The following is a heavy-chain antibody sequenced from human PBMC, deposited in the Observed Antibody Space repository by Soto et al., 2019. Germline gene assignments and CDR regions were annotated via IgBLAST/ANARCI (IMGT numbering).Heavy chain of an antibody. CDR1: DGSIRGYY. V-gene: IGHV4-59*01. J-gene: IGHJ4*02. Sequence: SEMLCLTSTVGDGSIRGYYWSCIRQPPGKGLEWIGYIYYSGSTNYNPSLKSRVTISVDTSKNQFSLKLSSVTAADTAVYYCARVARDYFDYWGQGTLVTVSS. D-gene: IGHD3-10*01. CDR3: ARVARDYFDY. CDR2: IYYSGST.